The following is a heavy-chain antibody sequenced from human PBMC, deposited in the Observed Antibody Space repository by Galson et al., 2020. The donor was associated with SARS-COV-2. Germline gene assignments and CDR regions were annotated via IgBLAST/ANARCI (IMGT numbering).Heavy chain of an antibody. Sequence: SETLSLTCTVSGGSISSSSYYWGWIRQPPGKGLEWIGSIYYSGSTYYNPSLKSRVTISVDTSKNQFSLKLSSVTAADTAVYYCASSVAVLLWFWEVLSAKFDPWGEGTLVTVSS. CDR3: ASSVAVLLWFWEVLSAKFDP. J-gene: IGHJ5*02. CDR1: GGSISSSSYY. V-gene: IGHV4-39*07. CDR2: IYYSGST. D-gene: IGHD3-10*01.